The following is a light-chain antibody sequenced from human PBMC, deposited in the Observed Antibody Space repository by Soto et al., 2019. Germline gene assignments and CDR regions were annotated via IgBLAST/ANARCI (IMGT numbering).Light chain of an antibody. CDR2: GAS. CDR1: QSISSN. V-gene: IGKV3-15*01. CDR3: QQYNSSPLT. Sequence: EIVMTQSPATLSVSPGERATLSCRASQSISSNLAWYQQKPGQAPRLLIYGASTRATGIPATFSGSGSGTEFTLTISSLESEDFAVYYCQQYNSSPLTFGPGAKVDIK. J-gene: IGKJ3*01.